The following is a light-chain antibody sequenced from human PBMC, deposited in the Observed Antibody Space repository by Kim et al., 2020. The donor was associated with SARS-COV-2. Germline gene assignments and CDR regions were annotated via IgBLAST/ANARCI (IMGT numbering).Light chain of an antibody. Sequence: SSELTQDPAVYVALGQTVSITCQGDSLRSYYATWYQQKPGQAPILVIYGKNNRPSGIPDRFSGSSSGNTASLTITGTQAGDEADYYCNSRDSNDNVVFGGGTQLTVL. CDR1: SLRSYY. CDR3: NSRDSNDNVV. V-gene: IGLV3-19*01. CDR2: GKN. J-gene: IGLJ2*01.